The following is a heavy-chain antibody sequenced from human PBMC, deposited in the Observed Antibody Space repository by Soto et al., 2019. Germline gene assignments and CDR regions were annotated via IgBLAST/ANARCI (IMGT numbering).Heavy chain of an antibody. D-gene: IGHD1-7*01. J-gene: IGHJ6*03. CDR3: AGTTSHQWYYMDV. CDR2: TYYRSRWYN. Sequence: SQTLSLTCAISGDSVSSYSPAWNWIRLSPSRGLEWLARTYYRSRWYNDYAVSVRSRITVNPDTSKNQFSLQLTSVTPEDTAVYYCAGTTSHQWYYMDVWGKGTTVTVPS. V-gene: IGHV6-1*01. CDR1: GDSVSSYSPA.